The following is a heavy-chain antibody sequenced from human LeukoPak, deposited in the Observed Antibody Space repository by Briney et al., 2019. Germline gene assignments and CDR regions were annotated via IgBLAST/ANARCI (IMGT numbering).Heavy chain of an antibody. J-gene: IGHJ1*01. D-gene: IGHD2-2*01. CDR3: AREGRTSSDFQH. CDR2: IYYSGST. Sequence: SEALSLTCTVPGGSISSGDYYLSWIRQPPGKGLVWIGYIYYSGSTYYNPSLKSRVTISVDTSKNHFSLKLSSVTAADTAVYYCAREGRTSSDFQHWGQGTLVIVS. CDR1: GGSISSGDYY. V-gene: IGHV4-30-4*01.